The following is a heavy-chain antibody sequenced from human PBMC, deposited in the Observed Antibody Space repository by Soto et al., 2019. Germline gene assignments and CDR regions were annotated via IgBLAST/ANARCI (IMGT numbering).Heavy chain of an antibody. CDR1: GYTFISYG. CDR3: ARHRNPTYYYDSSGYSPLGY. Sequence: GASVKVSCKASGYTFISYGISWVRQAPGQGLEWMGRIIPILGIANYAQKFQGRVTITADKSTSTAYMELSSLRSEDTAVYYCARHRNPTYYYDSSGYSPLGYWGQGTLVTVSS. V-gene: IGHV1-69*04. D-gene: IGHD3-22*01. CDR2: IIPILGIA. J-gene: IGHJ4*02.